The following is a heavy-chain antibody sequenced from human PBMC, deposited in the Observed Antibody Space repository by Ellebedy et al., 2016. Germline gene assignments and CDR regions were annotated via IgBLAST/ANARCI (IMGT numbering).Heavy chain of an antibody. CDR2: ISDSGGST. D-gene: IGHD6-13*01. Sequence: GGSLRLXXAASGFTFSSYAMSWVRQAPGKGLEWVSVISDSGGSTDYADSVKGRFTISRDNSKNTLYLQMNSLRAEDTAVYYCAIRDHSNQFDYWGQGTLVTVSS. J-gene: IGHJ4*02. CDR3: AIRDHSNQFDY. V-gene: IGHV3-23*01. CDR1: GFTFSSYA.